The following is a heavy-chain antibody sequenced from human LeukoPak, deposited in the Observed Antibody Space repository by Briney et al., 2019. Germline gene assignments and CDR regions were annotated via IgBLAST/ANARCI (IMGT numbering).Heavy chain of an antibody. CDR1: GGSISSYY. Sequence: SETLSLTCTVSGGSISSYYWSWIRQPPGKGLEWIGYIYYSGSTNYNPSLKSRVTISVDTSKNQFSLKLSSVTAADTAVYYCAAYSSSWSATTFDYWGQGTLVTVSS. V-gene: IGHV4-59*12. J-gene: IGHJ4*02. CDR3: AAYSSSWSATTFDY. D-gene: IGHD6-13*01. CDR2: IYYSGST.